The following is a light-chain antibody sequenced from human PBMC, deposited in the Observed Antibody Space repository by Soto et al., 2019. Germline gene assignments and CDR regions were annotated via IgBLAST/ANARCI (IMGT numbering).Light chain of an antibody. V-gene: IGLV2-23*02. J-gene: IGLJ3*02. CDR3: YSNAGGPWV. Sequence: QSALTQPASVSGSPGQSITISCTGTSRDFGSSNLVSWYQQHPGKAPKLMLHEVSQRPSGVSHRFSGSKSANTASLTISGLQAEDEADYFCYSNAGGPWVFGGGTKLTVL. CDR1: SRDFGSSNL. CDR2: EVS.